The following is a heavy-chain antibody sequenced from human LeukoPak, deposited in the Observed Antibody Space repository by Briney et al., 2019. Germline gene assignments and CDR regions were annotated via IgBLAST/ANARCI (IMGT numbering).Heavy chain of an antibody. J-gene: IGHJ4*02. CDR2: ITGNGGTT. V-gene: IGHV3-23*01. CDR1: KFTFSNYA. Sequence: PGGSLRLSCAASKFTFSNYAMSWVRQAPGKGLEWVSGITGNGGTTYYADSVKGRFTISRDNSRNTVYLQMNSLRAEDTAVYYCANDLGWIQLNLGRGQGTLVTVSS. CDR3: ANDLGWIQLNLG. D-gene: IGHD5-18*01.